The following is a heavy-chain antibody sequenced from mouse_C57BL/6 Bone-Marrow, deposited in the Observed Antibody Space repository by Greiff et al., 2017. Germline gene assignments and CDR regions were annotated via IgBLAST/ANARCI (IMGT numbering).Heavy chain of an antibody. CDR1: GYTFTSYW. CDR2: IYPGSGST. CDR3: ARSSYYGSSYVDY. Sequence: VQLQQPGAELVKPGASVTMSCKASGYTFTSYWITWVKQRPGQGLEWIGDIYPGSGSTNYNEKFKSKATLTVDTSSSTAYMQLSSLTSEDSAVYYCARSSYYGSSYVDYCGQGTTLTVSS. J-gene: IGHJ2*01. D-gene: IGHD1-1*01. V-gene: IGHV1-55*01.